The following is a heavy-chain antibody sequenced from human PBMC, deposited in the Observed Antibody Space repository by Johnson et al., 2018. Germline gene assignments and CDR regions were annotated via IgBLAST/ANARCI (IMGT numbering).Heavy chain of an antibody. CDR2: ISHDVTKT. J-gene: IGHJ3*02. Sequence: QVQLVESGGGVVQPGRSLRLSCGASGLTIGTFGMHWVRQAPGKGLEWVAIISHDVTKTYYVEFVKGRFTISRDNAKNTLYLQMSSLRPEDTAVYFFARDHFCMSTNCYWDAVDMWGLGTMVTVSS. CDR3: ARDHFCMSTNCYWDAVDM. D-gene: IGHD2-2*01. V-gene: IGHV3-30*03. CDR1: GLTIGTFG.